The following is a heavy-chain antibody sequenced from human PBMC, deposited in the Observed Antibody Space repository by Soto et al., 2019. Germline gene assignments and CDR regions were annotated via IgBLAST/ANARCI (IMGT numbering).Heavy chain of an antibody. CDR3: ADICWAAARTRYYLDY. CDR1: GFSFSTSAVG. Sequence: QITLTESGPTLVKPTQTLTLTCTFSGFSFSTSAVGLGWIRQPPGQALEWLALTYWDDDKRYSPFLKRRPTITKETSTNQVVFTLTTVDSVDTVTYYCADICWAAARTRYYLDYWCQGTLVTVSS. D-gene: IGHD6-25*01. CDR2: TYWDDDK. J-gene: IGHJ4*02. V-gene: IGHV2-5*02.